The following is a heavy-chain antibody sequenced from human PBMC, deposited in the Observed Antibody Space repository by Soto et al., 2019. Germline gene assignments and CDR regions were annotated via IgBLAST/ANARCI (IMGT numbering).Heavy chain of an antibody. CDR1: GGSINSYY. CDR3: ARTYDGSGPNSGGYAFDI. J-gene: IGHJ3*02. Sequence: SETLSLTCTVSGGSINSYYWSWIRQSPGKGLEWIGYIFYSGNTNYNPSLNSRVTLSVDMSKNQFSLKLTSVTAADTAVYYCARTYDGSGPNSGGYAFDIWGQGTMVTVSS. CDR2: IFYSGNT. V-gene: IGHV4-59*08. D-gene: IGHD3-22*01.